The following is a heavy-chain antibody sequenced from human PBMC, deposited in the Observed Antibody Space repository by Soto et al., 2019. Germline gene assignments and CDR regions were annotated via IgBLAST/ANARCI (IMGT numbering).Heavy chain of an antibody. CDR3: VAELYSGGGCCSFEF. Sequence: SVKVSCKTSGFTFTNSAVQWVRQARGQRLEWIGWIIVASGRTNYAREVQERVTISRDTSTSTAYMELSGLRSEDTAVYYCVAELYSGGGCCSFEFLGQETMVTVSS. CDR2: IIVASGRT. J-gene: IGHJ3*01. V-gene: IGHV1-58*01. CDR1: GFTFTNSA. D-gene: IGHD2-21*02.